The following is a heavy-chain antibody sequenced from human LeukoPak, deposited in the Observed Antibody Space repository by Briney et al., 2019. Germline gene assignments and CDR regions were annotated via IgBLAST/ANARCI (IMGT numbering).Heavy chain of an antibody. D-gene: IGHD3-16*01. J-gene: IGHJ4*02. CDR1: GFTAINTY. V-gene: IGHV3-66*01. CDR3: ARAVLSGGFDR. Sequence: GGSLRLSCAASGFTAINTYMTWVRQAPGKGLEWVSNIYTGGATYYTDSVKGRFTVSRDSSKNTLFLQMNSLREEDTAVYYCARAVLSGGFDRWGQGALVTVSS. CDR2: IYTGGAT.